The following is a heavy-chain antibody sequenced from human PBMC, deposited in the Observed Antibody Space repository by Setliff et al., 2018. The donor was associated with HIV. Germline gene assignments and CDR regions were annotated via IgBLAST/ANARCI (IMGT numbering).Heavy chain of an antibody. D-gene: IGHD3-10*01. V-gene: IGHV1-46*01. J-gene: IGHJ4*02. Sequence: ASVKVSCKASGYTFTSYYMHWVRQAPGQGLEWMGIINPSGGSTSYAQKFQGRVTMTRDTSTSTVYMELSSLRSEDTAVYYCARGHGILLWFGEPYFDYWGQGTLVTVSS. CDR3: ARGHGILLWFGEPYFDY. CDR1: GYTFTSYY. CDR2: INPSGGST.